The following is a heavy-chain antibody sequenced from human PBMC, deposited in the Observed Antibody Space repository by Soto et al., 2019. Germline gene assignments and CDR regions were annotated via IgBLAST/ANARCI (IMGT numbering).Heavy chain of an antibody. CDR1: GYNFTSYD. J-gene: IGHJ6*02. D-gene: IGHD5-18*01. V-gene: IGHV1-8*01. CDR3: ARGALFYGYFSPWYYYGTDV. CDR2: MNSNSGNP. Sequence: APAKVSCKASGYNFTSYDINWVRQATGQGLEWMGWMNSNSGNPGYAQKFQGRVTMTRNTSISTAYMVLSSLRSEDTTVYYCARGALFYGYFSPWYYYGTDVWGQGTTVTVSS.